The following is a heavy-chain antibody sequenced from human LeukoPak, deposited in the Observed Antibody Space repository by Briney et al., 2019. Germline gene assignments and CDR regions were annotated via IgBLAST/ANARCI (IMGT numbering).Heavy chain of an antibody. D-gene: IGHD3-3*01. V-gene: IGHV1-2*02. CDR2: INPNSGGT. J-gene: IGHJ5*02. CDR3: TRDRVPNWLDP. CDR1: GYTFTGYY. Sequence: ASVKVSCKTSGYTFTGYYAHWVRQAPGQGLEWMGWINPNSGGTNYAQKFQDRVTITRDTSIRTVFMELRNLSADDTAVYFCTRDRVPNWLDPWGQGTLITV.